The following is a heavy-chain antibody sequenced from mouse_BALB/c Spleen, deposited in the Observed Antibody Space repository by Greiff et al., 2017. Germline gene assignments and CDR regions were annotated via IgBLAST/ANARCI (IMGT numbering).Heavy chain of an antibody. CDR1: GFTFSSFG. D-gene: IGHD2-4*01. CDR3: ARGGIYYDYDRFAY. CDR2: ISSGSSTI. V-gene: IGHV5-17*02. J-gene: IGHJ3*01. Sequence: EVMLVESGGGLVQPGGSRKLSCAASGFTFSSFGMHWVRQAPEKGLEWVAYISSGSSTIYYADTVKGRFTISRDNPKNTLFLQMTSLRSEDTAMYYCARGGIYYDYDRFAYWGQGTLVTVSA.